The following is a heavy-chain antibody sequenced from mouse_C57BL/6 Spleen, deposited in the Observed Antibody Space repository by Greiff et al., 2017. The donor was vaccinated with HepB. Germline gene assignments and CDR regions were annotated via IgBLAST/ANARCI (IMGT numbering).Heavy chain of an antibody. V-gene: IGHV5-4*01. CDR1: GFTFSSYA. J-gene: IGHJ2*01. CDR3: ARSYYGSQYYFDY. Sequence: EVQGVESGGGLVKPGGSLKLSCAASGFTFSSYAMSWVRQTPEKRLEWVATISDGGSYTYYPDNVKGRFTISRDNAKNNLYLQMSHLKSEDTAMYYCARSYYGSQYYFDYWGQGTTLTVSS. D-gene: IGHD1-1*01. CDR2: ISDGGSYT.